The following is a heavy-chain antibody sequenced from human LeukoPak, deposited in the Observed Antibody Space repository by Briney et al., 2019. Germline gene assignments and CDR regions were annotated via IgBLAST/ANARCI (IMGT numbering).Heavy chain of an antibody. J-gene: IGHJ3*02. V-gene: IGHV3-23*01. CDR3: AKDFVSHYYGLHGAFDI. CDR2: VSGSGGST. CDR1: GFTFTSYA. D-gene: IGHD3-10*01. Sequence: PGGSLRLSCAASGFTFTSYAMSWVRQAPGKGLEWVSTVSGSGGSTYYADSVRGRFTISRDNSKNMLYLQMNSLRAEDTAVYYCAKDFVSHYYGLHGAFDIWGQGTMVTVSS.